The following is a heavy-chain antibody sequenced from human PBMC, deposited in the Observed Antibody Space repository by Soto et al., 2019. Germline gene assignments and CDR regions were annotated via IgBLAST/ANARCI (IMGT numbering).Heavy chain of an antibody. CDR2: ISSHGRDI. D-gene: IGHD6-19*01. CDR1: GFTFTGDS. V-gene: IGHV3-21*06. Sequence: GGSLRLSCEASGFTFTGDSMTWVRQAPGKGLEWVSSISSHGRDIFYADSVKGQFTISRDNAKDSLHLQMNSLTGEDSAVYYCARGAALAGKLDLWGQGTLVTVSS. CDR3: ARGAALAGKLDL. J-gene: IGHJ4*02.